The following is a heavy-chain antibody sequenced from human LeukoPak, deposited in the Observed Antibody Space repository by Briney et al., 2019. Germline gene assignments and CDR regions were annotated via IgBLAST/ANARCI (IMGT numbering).Heavy chain of an antibody. D-gene: IGHD6-13*01. V-gene: IGHV3-48*01. J-gene: IGHJ4*02. Sequence: PGGSLRLSCAASGFTFSRYWMHWVRQAPGKGLEWVSYISSSSSTIYYADSVKGRFTISRDNAKNSLYLQMNSLRAEDTAVYYCARVESIAAAGFDYWGQGTLVTVSS. CDR3: ARVESIAAAGFDY. CDR2: ISSSSSTI. CDR1: GFTFSRYW.